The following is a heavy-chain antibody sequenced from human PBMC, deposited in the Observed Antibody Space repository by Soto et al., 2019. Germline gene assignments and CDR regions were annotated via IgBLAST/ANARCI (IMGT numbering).Heavy chain of an antibody. D-gene: IGHD3-3*01. CDR1: GGSISSSSYY. J-gene: IGHJ5*02. Sequence: QLQLQESGPGLVKPSETLSLTCTVSGGSISSSSYYWGWIRQPPGKGLEWIGSIYYSGSTYYNPSLKILVTISVDTSKNQFSLKLSSVTAADTAVYYCARWGQYYDFWSGYSLANWFDPWGQGTLVTVSS. V-gene: IGHV4-39*01. CDR2: IYYSGST. CDR3: ARWGQYYDFWSGYSLANWFDP.